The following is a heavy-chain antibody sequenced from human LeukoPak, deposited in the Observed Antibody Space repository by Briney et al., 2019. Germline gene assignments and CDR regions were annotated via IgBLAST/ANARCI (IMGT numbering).Heavy chain of an antibody. CDR1: AYTFTGYY. D-gene: IGHD3-10*01. J-gene: IGHJ4*02. V-gene: IGHV1-2*02. CDR2: INPNSGGT. Sequence: ASVKVSCKASAYTFTGYYIHWVRQAPGQGLEWMGWINPNSGGTKYAQKFQGRVTMTRDTSISTAYMELSRLRSDDTAVYYCARDGKYYYGSGSYPLPFDYWGQGTLVTVSS. CDR3: ARDGKYYYGSGSYPLPFDY.